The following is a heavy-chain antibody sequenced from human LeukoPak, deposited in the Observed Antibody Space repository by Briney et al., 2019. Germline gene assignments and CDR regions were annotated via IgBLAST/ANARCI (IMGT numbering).Heavy chain of an antibody. CDR1: GGSLTGHY. J-gene: IGHJ4*02. CDR3: ARDDGDYFDY. D-gene: IGHD4-17*01. CDR2: IYYSGST. V-gene: IGHV4-59*11. Sequence: PSETLSLTCAVYGGSLTGHYWSWIRRPPGKGLEWIGYIYYSGSTNYNPSLKSRVTISVDTSKNQFSLKLSSVTAADTAVYYCARDDGDYFDYWGQGTLVTVSS.